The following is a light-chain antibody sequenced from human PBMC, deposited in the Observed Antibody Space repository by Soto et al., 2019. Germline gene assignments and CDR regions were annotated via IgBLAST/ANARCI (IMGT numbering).Light chain of an antibody. CDR2: KAS. CDR3: KHYFSYPYA. J-gene: IGKJ2*01. CDR1: QSVLTW. Sequence: DLQVTQSPATLSASVGDTVSITCRASQSVLTWLAWYQQKPGKAPNLLIYKASRLRDGVPSRFSGSGSGTDCTLTISSLQPDDLASYFFKHYFSYPYAFGQGTKLDI. V-gene: IGKV1-5*03.